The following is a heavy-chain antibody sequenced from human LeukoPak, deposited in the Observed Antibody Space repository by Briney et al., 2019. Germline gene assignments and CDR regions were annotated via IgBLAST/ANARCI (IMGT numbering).Heavy chain of an antibody. CDR1: GCTFSSYE. D-gene: IGHD6-19*01. CDR2: ISGSGVTM. V-gene: IGHV3-48*03. J-gene: IGHJ4*02. CDR3: AREDIRLDYFDY. Sequence: PGGSLRLSCAASGCTFSSYEMNWVRQAPGRGLEWVSYISGSGVTMYYADSVQGRFTLYRDDATNSLYLQMNSLRAEDTAVYYCAREDIRLDYFDYWGQGTLVTVSS.